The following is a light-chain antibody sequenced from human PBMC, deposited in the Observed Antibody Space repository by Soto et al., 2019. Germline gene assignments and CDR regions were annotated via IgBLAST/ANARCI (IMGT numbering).Light chain of an antibody. CDR2: GAS. CDR1: QSVNNN. CDR3: QHYHSGHRIA. Sequence: EIVMTQCPATLSVSPGERATLSCRASQSVNNNLAWYQQKLGQAPRVLIYGASTRATGIPARFTGSGSGTEFILPTTSLQSEDSAPYYCQHYHSGHRIAFGQGTRLET. J-gene: IGKJ5*01. V-gene: IGKV3-15*01.